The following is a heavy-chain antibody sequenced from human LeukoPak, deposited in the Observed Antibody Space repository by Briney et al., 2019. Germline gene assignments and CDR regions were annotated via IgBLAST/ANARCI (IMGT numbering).Heavy chain of an antibody. Sequence: ASVKVSCKASGYSFTIYGINWVRQAPGQGPEWMGWISTYDGNTRYAQNVQGRVTMIRDTSTGTAYMELRNLRSDDTAIYYCARDGVRRAPGWFDTWGQGTLVIVSS. V-gene: IGHV1-18*01. CDR3: ARDGVRRAPGWFDT. J-gene: IGHJ5*02. CDR2: ISTYDGNT. CDR1: GYSFTIYG. D-gene: IGHD3-10*01.